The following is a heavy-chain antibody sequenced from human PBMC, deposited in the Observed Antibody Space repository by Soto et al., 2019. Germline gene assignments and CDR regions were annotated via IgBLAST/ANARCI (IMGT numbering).Heavy chain of an antibody. CDR3: ARGNWNYWNYGHYFDY. J-gene: IGHJ4*02. CDR1: GFTFSSYA. V-gene: IGHV3-64*02. CDR2: ISSNGGST. Sequence: GGSLRLSCAASGFTFSSYAMHWVRQAPGKGLEYVSAISSNGGSTYYADSVKGRFTISRDNSKNTLYLQMGSLGAEDMAVYYWARGNWNYWNYGHYFDYWGQGTLVTVSS. D-gene: IGHD1-7*01.